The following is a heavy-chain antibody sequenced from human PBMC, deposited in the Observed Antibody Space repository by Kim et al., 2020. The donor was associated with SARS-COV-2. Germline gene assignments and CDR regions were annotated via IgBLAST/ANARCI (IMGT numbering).Heavy chain of an antibody. J-gene: IGHJ6*02. V-gene: IGHV4-31*02. Sequence: RVTISVDTSKNQFSLKLSSVTAADTAVYYCARAEWYSSGWYGYYYYGMDVWGQGTTVTVSS. CDR3: ARAEWYSSGWYGYYYYGMDV. D-gene: IGHD6-19*01.